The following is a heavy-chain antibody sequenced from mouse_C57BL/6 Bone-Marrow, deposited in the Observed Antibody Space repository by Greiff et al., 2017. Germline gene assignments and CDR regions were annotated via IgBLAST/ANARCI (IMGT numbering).Heavy chain of an antibody. CDR3: ARDDVYFCV. Sequence: EVQLVESGGDLVKPGGSLKLSCAASGFTFSSYGMSWVRQTPDKRLEWVATISSGGSYTYYPASVKGRFTISRDNAKNTLYLQMSSLKSEDTAMYYCARDDVYFCVWGTGNTVTVSS. CDR1: GFTFSSYG. J-gene: IGHJ1*03. V-gene: IGHV5-6*01. CDR2: ISSGGSYT.